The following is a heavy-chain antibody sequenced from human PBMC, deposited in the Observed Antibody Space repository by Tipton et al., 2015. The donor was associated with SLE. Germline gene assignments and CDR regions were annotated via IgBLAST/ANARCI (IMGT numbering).Heavy chain of an antibody. D-gene: IGHD5-18*01. CDR3: ARLHGYSYGLNWFDP. CDR2: IYHSGTT. Sequence: TLSLTCAVSYYSITTGYFWGWGRQAPGKGLEWIGSIYHSGTTYHNPSPQSRASISADASKNHFSLKLNSVTAADTAVYYCARLHGYSYGLNWFDPWGQGTLISVSS. V-gene: IGHV4-38-2*01. J-gene: IGHJ5*02. CDR1: YYSITTGYF.